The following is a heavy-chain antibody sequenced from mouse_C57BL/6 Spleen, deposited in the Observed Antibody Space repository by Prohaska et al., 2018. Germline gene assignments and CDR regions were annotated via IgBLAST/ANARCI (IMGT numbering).Heavy chain of an antibody. CDR1: YW. CDR3: VTTVVATYYFDY. V-gene: IGHV1-50*01. J-gene: IGHJ2*01. D-gene: IGHD1-1*01. Sequence: YWMQWVKQRPGQGLEWIGEIDPSDSYTNYNQKCKGKATLTVDTSSSTAYMQLSSLTSEDSAVYYCVTTVVATYYFDYWGQGTTLTVSS. CDR2: IDPSDSYT.